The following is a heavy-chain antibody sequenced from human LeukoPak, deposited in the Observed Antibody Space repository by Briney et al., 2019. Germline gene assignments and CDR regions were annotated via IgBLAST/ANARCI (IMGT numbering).Heavy chain of an antibody. Sequence: GGSLRLSCAASGFTVSSYAMSWVRQAPGKGLEWVSAISGSGGNTYHADSVKGRFTISRDNSKNTLYLQMNSLRAEDTAVYYCARGGYDDAFDIWGQGTMVTVSS. J-gene: IGHJ3*02. V-gene: IGHV3-23*01. CDR3: ARGGYDDAFDI. CDR2: ISGSGGNT. D-gene: IGHD5-12*01. CDR1: GFTVSSYA.